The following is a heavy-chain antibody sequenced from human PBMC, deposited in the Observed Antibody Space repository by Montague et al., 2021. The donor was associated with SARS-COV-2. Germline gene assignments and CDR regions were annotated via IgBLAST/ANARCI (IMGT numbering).Heavy chain of an antibody. CDR2: INGGGGST. D-gene: IGHD2-15*01. J-gene: IGHJ4*02. CDR1: EFTVSTAV. Sequence: SRSISFAASEFTVSTAVVSWVRQAPGKGLEWVSTINGGGGSTYYADSMRGRFTISRDNSENTLYLQMNSLRAEDTAIYYCAKGRGTSCSDYWGQGTLVTVSS. V-gene: IGHV3-23*01. CDR3: AKGRGTSCSDY.